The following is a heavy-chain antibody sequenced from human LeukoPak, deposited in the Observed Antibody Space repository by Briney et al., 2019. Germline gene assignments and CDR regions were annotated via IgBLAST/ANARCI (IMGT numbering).Heavy chain of an antibody. CDR3: ARGPYNSQHFYYYYYMDV. CDR2: ISFDGSNK. V-gene: IGHV3-30*15. CDR1: GFAFSSYA. J-gene: IGHJ6*03. D-gene: IGHD1-20*01. Sequence: GGSLRLSCVVSGFAFSSYAMHWVRQAPGKGLGWVAVISFDGSNKYYADSVKGRFTISRDNSQNTLYLQMSSLRAEDTAVYFCARGPYNSQHFYYYYYMDVWGRGTTVTVSS.